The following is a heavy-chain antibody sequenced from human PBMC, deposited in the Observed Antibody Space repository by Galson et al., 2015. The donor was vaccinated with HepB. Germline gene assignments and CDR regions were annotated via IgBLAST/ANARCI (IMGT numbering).Heavy chain of an antibody. V-gene: IGHV3-48*02. D-gene: IGHD6-19*01. CDR1: GFTFSSYG. Sequence: SLRLSCAASGFTFSSYGMNWVRQAPGKGLEWVSYISSGSISIYYTDSVKGRFTISRDNTKNSLYLQMNSLRDEDTAVYYCARVGPLARVDDTFDLWGRGSLVTVSS. J-gene: IGHJ2*01. CDR3: ARVGPLARVDDTFDL. CDR2: ISSGSISI.